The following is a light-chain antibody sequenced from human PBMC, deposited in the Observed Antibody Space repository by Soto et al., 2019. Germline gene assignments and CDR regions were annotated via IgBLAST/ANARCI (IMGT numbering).Light chain of an antibody. CDR1: SSDVGGYNY. V-gene: IGLV2-14*01. CDR2: DVS. Sequence: QSALTQPASVSGSPGQSITISCTGTSSDVGGYNYVSWYQQHPGKAPKLMIYDVSNRPSGVSNRFSGSKSGNTASLTISGLQAEDEADYDCSSYTSSSTLGVVFGGGTKVTVL. CDR3: SSYTSSSTLGVV. J-gene: IGLJ2*01.